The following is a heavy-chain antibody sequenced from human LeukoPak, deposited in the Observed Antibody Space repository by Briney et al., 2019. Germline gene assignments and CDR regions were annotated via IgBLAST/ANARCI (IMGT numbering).Heavy chain of an antibody. CDR2: IRYDGSNT. D-gene: IGHD2-15*01. V-gene: IGHV3-30*02. CDR1: GFIFSSYG. Sequence: GGSLRLSCAASGFIFSSYGMHWVRQAPGKGLEWVAFIRYDGSNTYYADSVKGRFTISRDNSKNTLYLQMNSLRAEDTAVYYCAKKAGKCGGGGSCYPAYYYYYYMDVWGKGTTVTVSS. J-gene: IGHJ6*03. CDR3: AKKAGKCGGGGSCYPAYYYYYYMDV.